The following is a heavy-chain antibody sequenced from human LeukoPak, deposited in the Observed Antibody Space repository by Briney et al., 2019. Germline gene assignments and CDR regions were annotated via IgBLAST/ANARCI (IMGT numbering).Heavy chain of an antibody. J-gene: IGHJ3*01. CDR2: IYWVGEM. CDR1: GFSLSTSGES. V-gene: IGHV2-5*02. CDR3: AHKFLTAAGDAFDV. Sequence: SGPTLVKSTQTLTLTCTFSGFSLSTSGESVGWVRQPPGKALEWLALIYWVGEMRYNPSLKSRLTITKDPSKNQVVLTMTNMDPVDTATYYCAHKFLTAAGDAFDVWGQGTVVIVSS. D-gene: IGHD3-9*01.